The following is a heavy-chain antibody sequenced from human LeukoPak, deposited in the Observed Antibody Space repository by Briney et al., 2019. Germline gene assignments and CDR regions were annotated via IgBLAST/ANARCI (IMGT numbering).Heavy chain of an antibody. J-gene: IGHJ6*02. CDR2: ISYDGSNK. CDR1: RFTFSSYG. D-gene: IGHD5-12*01. Sequence: HTGGSLRLSCAASRFTFSSYGMHWVRQAPGKGLEWVAVISYDGSNKYYADSVKGRFTISRDNSKNTLYLQMNSLRAEDTAVYYCAKDQGYSGYDDERDFYYYYGMDVWGQGTTVTVSS. V-gene: IGHV3-30*18. CDR3: AKDQGYSGYDDERDFYYYYGMDV.